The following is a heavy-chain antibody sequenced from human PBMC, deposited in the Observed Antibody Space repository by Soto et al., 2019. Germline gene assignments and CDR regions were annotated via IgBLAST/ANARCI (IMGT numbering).Heavy chain of an antibody. CDR2: IGADNGDT. J-gene: IGHJ5*02. D-gene: IGHD3-3*01. CDR3: ARDWTGAEGFDP. CDR1: GYTFSTYG. Sequence: QVQLVQSGAEVKKPGASVKVSCKASGYTFSTYGFSWVRQAPGQGLEWMGWIGADNGDTNYAQNFQGRVTMTTDTPTTTSYMELRSLTSDDTAVYFCARDWTGAEGFDPWGQGTLVTVSS. V-gene: IGHV1-18*01.